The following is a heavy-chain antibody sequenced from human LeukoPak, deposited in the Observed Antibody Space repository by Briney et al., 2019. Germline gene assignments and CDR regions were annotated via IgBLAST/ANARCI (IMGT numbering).Heavy chain of an antibody. J-gene: IGHJ3*02. D-gene: IGHD1-26*01. V-gene: IGHV3-23*01. Sequence: GGSLRLSCAASGFTFSIYAMSWVRQAPGKGLEWVSAISGSGGSTYYADSAKGRFTISRDNSKNTLYLQMNSLRAEDTAVYYCAGGSYPKWYAFDIWGQGTMVTVSS. CDR3: AGGSYPKWYAFDI. CDR1: GFTFSIYA. CDR2: ISGSGGST.